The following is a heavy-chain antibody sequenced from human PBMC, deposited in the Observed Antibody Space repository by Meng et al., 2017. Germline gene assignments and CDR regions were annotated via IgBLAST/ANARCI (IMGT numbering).Heavy chain of an antibody. V-gene: IGHV1-2*06. D-gene: IGHD2-2*01. CDR3: ARSYCSSTSCYGMDV. CDR2: INPNSGGT. CDR1: GYTFTGYY. J-gene: IGHJ6*02. Sequence: SVKVSCKASGYTFTGYYMHWVRQAPGQGLEWMGRINPNSGGTNYAQKFQGRVTMTRDTSISTAYMELSRLRSDDTAVYYCARSYCSSTSCYGMDVWGQGTTVTVSS.